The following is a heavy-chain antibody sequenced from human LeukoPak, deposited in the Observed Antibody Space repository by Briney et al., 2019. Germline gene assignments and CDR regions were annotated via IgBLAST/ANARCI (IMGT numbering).Heavy chain of an antibody. V-gene: IGHV4-34*01. CDR1: GGSFSGYY. D-gene: IGHD2-21*02. J-gene: IGHJ3*02. CDR2: INHSGST. CDR3: ARTPPTYCGGDCYPDAFDI. Sequence: SSETLSLTCAVYGGSFSGYYWSWIRQPPGKGLEWIGEINHSGSTNYNPSLKSRVTISVDTSKNQFSLKLSSVTAADTAVYYCARTPPTYCGGDCYPDAFDIWGQGTMVTVSS.